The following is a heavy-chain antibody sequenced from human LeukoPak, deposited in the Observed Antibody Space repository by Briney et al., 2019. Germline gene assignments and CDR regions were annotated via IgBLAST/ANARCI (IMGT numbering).Heavy chain of an antibody. D-gene: IGHD4-17*01. Sequence: GSLRLSCAASGFTLSRYWISWVRQAPGKGLEWVANIKQDGSAKDYVDSVEGRFTISRDNAENSQYLQMNSLRAEDTAVYYCARVRLTFTVRDAFDIWGQGTMVTVSS. CDR2: IKQDGSAK. CDR3: ARVRLTFTVRDAFDI. V-gene: IGHV3-7*04. CDR1: GFTLSRYW. J-gene: IGHJ3*02.